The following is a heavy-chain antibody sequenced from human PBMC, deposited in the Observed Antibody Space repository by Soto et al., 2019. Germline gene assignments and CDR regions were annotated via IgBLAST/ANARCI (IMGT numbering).Heavy chain of an antibody. CDR2: IHYSGST. CDR1: GASLNNYY. V-gene: IGHV4-59*01. J-gene: IGHJ4*02. Sequence: SETLSLTCTVSGASLNNYYWTWNRQPPGKGLEWIGYIHYSGSTSYNPSLKNRVTISRDTSKKQFYLNLTSVTAADTAVYFCARSYSNGWYSNGYWGQGTPVTVSS. CDR3: ARSYSNGWYSNGY. D-gene: IGHD6-19*01.